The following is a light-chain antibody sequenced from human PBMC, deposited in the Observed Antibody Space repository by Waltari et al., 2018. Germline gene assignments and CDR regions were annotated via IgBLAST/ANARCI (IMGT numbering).Light chain of an antibody. Sequence: DIHITPSPSPLSASVRDRVNITCQASQDISNYLNGYHQKPANAPHHLIYDASNFETAVPPRGSGSGCGTDFSFTTSSLQQQDIVTYYCSQYDDLPPCTFGRGTKVEIK. J-gene: IGKJ1*01. CDR2: DAS. V-gene: IGKV1-33*01. CDR3: SQYDDLPPCT. CDR1: QDISNY.